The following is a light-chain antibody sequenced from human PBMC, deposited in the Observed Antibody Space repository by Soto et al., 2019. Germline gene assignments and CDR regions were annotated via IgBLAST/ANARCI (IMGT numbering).Light chain of an antibody. CDR1: SSNIGSNT. CDR2: SNN. V-gene: IGLV1-44*01. J-gene: IGLJ1*01. Sequence: QSVLTQPPSASGTPGQRVTISCSGSSSNIGSNTVNWYQQLPGTAPKLLIYSNNQRPSGVPDPFSVSKSGTSASLAISGLQSEDEADYYCAAWDDSLNAYVFGTGTKVTVL. CDR3: AAWDDSLNAYV.